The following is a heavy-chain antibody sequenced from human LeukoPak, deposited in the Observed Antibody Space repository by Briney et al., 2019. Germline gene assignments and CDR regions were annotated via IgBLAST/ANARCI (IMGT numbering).Heavy chain of an antibody. CDR3: ARVFSSGYYHYFDY. CDR2: IKQDGSEK. V-gene: IGHV3-7*01. Sequence: PGGSLRLSCAASGFTFSSYWMSWVRQAPGKGLEWVANIKQDGSEKYYVDSVKGRFTISRDNAKNSLYLQMNSLRAEDTAVYYCARVFSSGYYHYFDYWGQGTLVTVSS. D-gene: IGHD3-22*01. CDR1: GFTFSSYW. J-gene: IGHJ4*02.